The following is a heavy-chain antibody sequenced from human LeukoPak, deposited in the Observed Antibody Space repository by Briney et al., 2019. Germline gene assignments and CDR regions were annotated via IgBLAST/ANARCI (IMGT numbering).Heavy chain of an antibody. CDR3: AMVLWQSARPGP. D-gene: IGHD2/OR15-2a*01. J-gene: IGHJ5*02. V-gene: IGHV4-34*01. Sequence: SETLSLTCAIYGGSLINYYWSWIRQSPGKGLEWIGDIDHSGGTSYNPALRSRVTMSIDPSRNQFYLKINSVTASDTAVYYCAMVLWQSARPGPWDQGSLVTVSS. CDR1: GGSLINYY. CDR2: IDHSGGT.